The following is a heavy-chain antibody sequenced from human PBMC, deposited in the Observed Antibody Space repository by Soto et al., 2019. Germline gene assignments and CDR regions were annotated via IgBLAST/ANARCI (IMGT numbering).Heavy chain of an antibody. Sequence: SETLSLTCTVSGGSISSYYWSWIRQPPGKGLEWIGYIYYSGSTNYNPSLKSRVTISVDTSKNQFSLKLSSVTAADTAVYYCARASLGDSGSYYYFDYWGQGTLVTVSS. V-gene: IGHV4-59*01. CDR1: GGSISSYY. J-gene: IGHJ4*02. D-gene: IGHD1-26*01. CDR2: IYYSGST. CDR3: ARASLGDSGSYYYFDY.